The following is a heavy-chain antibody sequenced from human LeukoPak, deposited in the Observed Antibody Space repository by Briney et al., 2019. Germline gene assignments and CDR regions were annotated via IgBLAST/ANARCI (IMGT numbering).Heavy chain of an antibody. CDR1: GFTFGPFL. CDR2: INSDGRTT. V-gene: IGHV3-74*01. CDR3: VRDQGRYFFDY. J-gene: IGHJ4*02. Sequence: PGGSLRLSCAASGFTFGPFLMHWVRQAPGKGLVWVSRINSDGRTTNYADSVKGRFTISRDNAKNMVYLQMNSLRVEDTAVYYCVRDQGRYFFDYWGQGTLVTVSS. D-gene: IGHD1-14*01.